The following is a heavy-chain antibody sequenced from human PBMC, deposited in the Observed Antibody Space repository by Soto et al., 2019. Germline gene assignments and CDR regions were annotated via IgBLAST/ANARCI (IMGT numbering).Heavy chain of an antibody. D-gene: IGHD5-18*01. CDR1: GFSLSTRGVG. V-gene: IGHV2-5*02. CDR2: DFWDDDI. J-gene: IGHJ4*01. Sequence: QLTLKESGPPLVKPTQTLTLTCTFPGFSLSTRGVGVGWIRQPPVKALEWLALDFWDDDIWYSPSLKNRLTITKDTSKNQVVVTTTNMDPLDTATYYCAHRLYGYKFYFDYWGHGTLVNVSS. CDR3: AHRLYGYKFYFDY.